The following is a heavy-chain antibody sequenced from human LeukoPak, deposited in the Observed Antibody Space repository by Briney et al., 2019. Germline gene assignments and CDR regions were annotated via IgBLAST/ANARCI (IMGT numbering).Heavy chain of an antibody. J-gene: IGHJ4*02. Sequence: GGSLRLSCAASGFTFSRFWMNWVRQAPGRGLEWVANIDQSGGRNNYVDSVKGRFTISRDNAKNSLFLEMSSLRAEDTAVYYCAKHVGNNQDGRYFDYWGQGTLVTVSS. D-gene: IGHD1/OR15-1a*01. CDR2: IDQSGGRN. V-gene: IGHV3-7*05. CDR3: AKHVGNNQDGRYFDY. CDR1: GFTFSRFW.